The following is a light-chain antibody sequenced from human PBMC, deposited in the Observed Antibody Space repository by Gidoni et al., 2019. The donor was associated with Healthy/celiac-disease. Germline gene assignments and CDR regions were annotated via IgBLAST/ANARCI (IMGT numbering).Light chain of an antibody. CDR3: QQYYSTPQT. V-gene: IGKV4-1*01. Sequence: DIVMTQSPDSLAVSLGERATINCKSRQSVLYSSNNKNYLAWYQQKPGQPPKLLIYWASTRESGVPDLVSGSGSGTDFTLTNSSLQAEDVAVYYCQQYYSTPQTFGQGTKVEIK. CDR2: WAS. CDR1: QSVLYSSNNKNY. J-gene: IGKJ1*01.